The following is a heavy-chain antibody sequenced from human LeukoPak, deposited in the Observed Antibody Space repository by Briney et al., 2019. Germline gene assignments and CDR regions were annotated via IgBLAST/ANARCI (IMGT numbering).Heavy chain of an antibody. CDR1: GGSISSYY. D-gene: IGHD1-26*01. Sequence: SETLSLTCTVSGGSISSYYWSWIRQPPGKGLEWIGYIYYSGSTNYNPSLKSRVTISVDTSKNQFSLKLSSVTAADTAVYYCARGGSYYPFSYWGQGTLVTVSS. CDR2: IYYSGST. CDR3: ARGGSYYPFSY. V-gene: IGHV4-59*01. J-gene: IGHJ4*02.